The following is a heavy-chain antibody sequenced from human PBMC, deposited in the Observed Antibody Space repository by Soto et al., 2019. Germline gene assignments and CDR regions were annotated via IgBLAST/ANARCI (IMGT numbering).Heavy chain of an antibody. J-gene: IGHJ4*02. CDR2: INAGNGNT. CDR3: ARGPYYYDSSGYHYWFDY. V-gene: IGHV1-3*01. Sequence: ASVKVCCKASGYTFTSYAMHWVRQAPGQRLEWMGWINAGNGNTKYSQKFQGRVTITRDTSASTAYMGLSSLRSEDTAVYYCARGPYYYDSSGYHYWFDYWGQGTLVTVSS. CDR1: GYTFTSYA. D-gene: IGHD3-22*01.